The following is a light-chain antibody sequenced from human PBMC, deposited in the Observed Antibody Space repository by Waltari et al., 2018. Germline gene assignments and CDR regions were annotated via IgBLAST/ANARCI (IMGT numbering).Light chain of an antibody. CDR3: QERSDWRGLT. J-gene: IGKJ3*01. CDR2: DAS. Sequence: EIVLTQSPATLSLSPGERAVLSCRASQSFNNYLPWYQQKPGQAPRLLIYDASTRATGIAARFSGSGSGTDFTLTISSLEPEDSAVYYCQERSDWRGLTFGPGTKVDIK. CDR1: QSFNNY. V-gene: IGKV3-11*01.